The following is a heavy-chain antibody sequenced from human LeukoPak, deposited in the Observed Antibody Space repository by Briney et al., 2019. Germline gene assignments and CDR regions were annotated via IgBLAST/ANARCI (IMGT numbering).Heavy chain of an antibody. V-gene: IGHV4-38-2*01. CDR2: NCNRGST. Sequence: SETLSLTCAVSGYSISTDYFWGWIRQPPGKGLEWIGSNCNRGSTHKTPSLKSRVTISVETATNQVCLRITSVTAAETAVYFCARLSRGGWFDYWGQGTLVTVSS. CDR1: GYSISTDYF. D-gene: IGHD3-10*01. J-gene: IGHJ4*02. CDR3: ARLSRGGWFDY.